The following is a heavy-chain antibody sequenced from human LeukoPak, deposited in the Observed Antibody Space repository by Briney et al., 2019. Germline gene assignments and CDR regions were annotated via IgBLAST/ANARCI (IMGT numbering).Heavy chain of an antibody. J-gene: IGHJ4*02. CDR1: EFTFSSYY. D-gene: IGHD5-12*01. V-gene: IGHV3-21*01. CDR3: ARVGLDRRGYSGYEAFDY. Sequence: PGGSLRLSCAASEFTFSSYYMSWVRQAPGKGLEWVSSISTSSSYIYYADSVKGRFTISRDNAKNSQYLQMNRLRVEDTAVYYCARVGLDRRGYSGYEAFDYWGQGTLVTVSS. CDR2: ISTSSSYI.